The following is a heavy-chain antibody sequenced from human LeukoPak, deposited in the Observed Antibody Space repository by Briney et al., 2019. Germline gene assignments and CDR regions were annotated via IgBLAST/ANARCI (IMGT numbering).Heavy chain of an antibody. CDR1: GGTFSSYA. D-gene: IGHD2-21*02. V-gene: IGHV1-69*05. Sequence: SVKVSCKASGGTFSSYAISWVRQAPGQGLEWMGGIIPIFGTANYAQKFQGRVTITTDESTSTAYMELSSLRSEDTAVYYCARKKAYCGGDCYHAFDIWGQGTMVTVSS. J-gene: IGHJ3*02. CDR2: IIPIFGTA. CDR3: ARKKAYCGGDCYHAFDI.